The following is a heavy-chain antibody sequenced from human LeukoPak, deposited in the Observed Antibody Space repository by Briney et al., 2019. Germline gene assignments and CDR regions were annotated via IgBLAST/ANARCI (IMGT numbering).Heavy chain of an antibody. CDR3: ARGEWGNDY. CDR1: GGSFSGYY. CDR2: INHSGST. Sequence: SETLSLTCAVYGGSFSGYYWSWIRQPPGKGLEWIGEINHSGSTNYNPSLKSRVTISVDKSKNQFSLKLSSVTAADTAVYYCARGEWGNDYWGQGTLVTVSS. D-gene: IGHD3-3*01. V-gene: IGHV4-34*01. J-gene: IGHJ4*02.